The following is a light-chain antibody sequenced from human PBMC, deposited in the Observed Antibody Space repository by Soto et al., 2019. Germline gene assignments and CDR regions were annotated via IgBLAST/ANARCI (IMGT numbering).Light chain of an antibody. CDR1: QSVLYSSNNKNY. CDR2: WAS. CDR3: QQYYSTLTFT. V-gene: IGKV4-1*01. Sequence: DIVMTQSPDSLAVSLGERATINCKSSQSVLYSSNNKNYLAWYQQKPGQPPKLLIYWASTRESGVPDRFSGSGSGTDFTLTIRSLQAEDVAVYYCQQYYSTLTFTFGQGTRREIK. J-gene: IGKJ5*01.